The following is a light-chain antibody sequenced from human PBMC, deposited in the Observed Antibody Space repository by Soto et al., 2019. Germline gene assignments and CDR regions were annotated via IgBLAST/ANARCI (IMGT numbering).Light chain of an antibody. V-gene: IGLV2-8*01. CDR2: EVI. J-gene: IGLJ2*01. CDR3: SSYADSNNVEVL. Sequence: QSALTQPASVSGSPGQSITIACTGTSSDVGSCKYVSWYQQHPGKAPKLIIYEVIKRPSGVPDRFSGSKSGNTASLTVSGLQAEDEADYYCSSYADSNNVEVLFGGGTKLTVL. CDR1: SSDVGSCKY.